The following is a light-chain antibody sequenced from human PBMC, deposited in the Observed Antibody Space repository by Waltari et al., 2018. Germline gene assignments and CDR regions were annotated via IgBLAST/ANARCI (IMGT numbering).Light chain of an antibody. Sequence: QSALTQPASVSGSPGQSITISCTGTSSDVGGYNYVPWYQQHPGKAPKLMIYAVSNRPSGVSNRFSGSKSGNTASLTISGLQAEDEADYYCSSYTSSSTRVFGGGTKLTV. CDR3: SSYTSSSTRV. J-gene: IGLJ3*02. V-gene: IGLV2-14*01. CDR2: AVS. CDR1: SSDVGGYNY.